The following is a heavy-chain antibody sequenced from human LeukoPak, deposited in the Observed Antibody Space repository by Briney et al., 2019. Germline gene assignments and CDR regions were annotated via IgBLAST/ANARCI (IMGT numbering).Heavy chain of an antibody. CDR1: GGSFSGYY. D-gene: IGHD1-14*01. V-gene: IGHV4-34*01. Sequence: SETLSLTCAVYGGSFSGYYWSWIRQPPGKGLEWIGEINHSGSTNYNPSLKSRVTISVDTSKNQFSLKLSSVTAADTAVYYCARARKGENYYYYYMDVWGKGTTVTVS. CDR3: ARARKGENYYYYYMDV. J-gene: IGHJ6*03. CDR2: INHSGST.